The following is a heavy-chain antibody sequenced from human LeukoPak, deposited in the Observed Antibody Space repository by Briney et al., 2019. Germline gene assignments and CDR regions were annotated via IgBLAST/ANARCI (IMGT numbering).Heavy chain of an antibody. J-gene: IGHJ3*02. CDR2: IYYSGST. CDR3: ARHYIAAGGGDAFDI. CDR1: GGSISSYY. D-gene: IGHD6-13*01. Sequence: PSETLSLTCTVSGGSISSYYWSWIRQPPGKGLEWIGYIYYSGSTYYNPSLKSRVTISVDTSKNQFSLKLSSVTAADTAIYYCARHYIAAGGGDAFDIWGQGTMVIVSS. V-gene: IGHV4-59*08.